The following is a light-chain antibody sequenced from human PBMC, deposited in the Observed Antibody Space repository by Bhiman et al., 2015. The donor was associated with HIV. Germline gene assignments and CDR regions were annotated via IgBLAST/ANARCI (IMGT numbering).Light chain of an antibody. V-gene: IGLV6-57*01. Sequence: NFMLTQPHSVSESPGKTVTISCTRNIGSIVSSSVQWYQQRPGSSPTIVIYEDNQRPAGVPDRFSGSVDTFDSASLTISGLESEDEADYYCQSYDDTNRVIFGGGTKLTVL. CDR2: EDN. CDR3: QSYDDTNRVI. CDR1: IGSIVSSS. J-gene: IGLJ2*01.